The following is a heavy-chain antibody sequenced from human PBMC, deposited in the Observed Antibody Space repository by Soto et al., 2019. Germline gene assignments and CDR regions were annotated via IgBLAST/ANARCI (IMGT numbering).Heavy chain of an antibody. CDR3: ATTEYYYDSSGFPRFDY. D-gene: IGHD3-22*01. Sequence: GASVRVSCKASGYTFTSYDINWVRQATGQGLEWMGWMNPNSGNTGYAQKFQGRVTMTRNTSISTAYMELSSLRSEDTAVYYCATTEYYYDSSGFPRFDYWGQGTQVTVSS. J-gene: IGHJ4*02. CDR2: MNPNSGNT. V-gene: IGHV1-8*01. CDR1: GYTFTSYD.